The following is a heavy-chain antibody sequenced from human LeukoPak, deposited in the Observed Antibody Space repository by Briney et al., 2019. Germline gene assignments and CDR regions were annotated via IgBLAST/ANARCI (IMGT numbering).Heavy chain of an antibody. CDR2: IRSKANSYAT. D-gene: IGHD3-22*01. CDR1: GFTFSSYA. J-gene: IGHJ4*02. CDR3: TRQSQDSSGYPIDY. Sequence: GGSLRLSCAASGFTFSSYAMSWVRQASGKGLEWVGRIRSKANSYATAYAASVKGRFTISRDDSKNTAYLQMNSLKTEDTAVYYCTRQSQDSSGYPIDYWGQGTLVTVSS. V-gene: IGHV3-73*01.